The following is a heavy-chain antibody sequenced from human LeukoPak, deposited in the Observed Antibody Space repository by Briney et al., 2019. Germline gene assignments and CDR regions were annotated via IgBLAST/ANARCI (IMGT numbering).Heavy chain of an antibody. CDR3: ARSCRILDIVATIRARLGGNGFDI. CDR1: GGSFSGYY. CDR2: INHSGST. J-gene: IGHJ3*02. V-gene: IGHV4-34*01. D-gene: IGHD5-12*01. Sequence: PSETLSLTCAVYGGSFSGYYWSWIRQPPGEGLWWSGEINHSGSTNYNTSLKSRVTIAVETSKNQFSLKLSSVPAADKAVYYCARSCRILDIVATIRARLGGNGFDIWGQGTMVTVSS.